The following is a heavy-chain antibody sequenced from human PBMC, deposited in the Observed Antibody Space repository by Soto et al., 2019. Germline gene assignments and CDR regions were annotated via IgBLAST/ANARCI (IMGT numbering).Heavy chain of an antibody. CDR1: GYTFTSYG. D-gene: IGHD4-17*01. J-gene: IGHJ6*02. CDR2: ISAYNGNT. CDR3: ARIGDYGDENYYYYGMDV. V-gene: IGHV1-18*01. Sequence: ASVKVSCKASGYTFTSYGISGVRQAPGQGLEWMGWISAYNGNTNYAQKLQGRVTMTTDTSTSTAYMELRSLRSDDTAVYYCARIGDYGDENYYYYGMDVWGQGTTVTVSS.